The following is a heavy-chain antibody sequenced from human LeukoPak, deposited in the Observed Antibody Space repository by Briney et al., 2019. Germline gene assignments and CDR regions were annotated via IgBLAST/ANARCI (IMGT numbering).Heavy chain of an antibody. J-gene: IGHJ3*02. Sequence: GASVKVSCKASAYTFTDYYMHWVRQAPGQGLEWMGWINPNSGGTNYAQKFQGRVTMTRDTSISTAYMELSRLGSDDTAVYYCARDFSAWDAFDIWGQGTMVTVSS. CDR3: ARDFSAWDAFDI. V-gene: IGHV1-2*02. CDR2: INPNSGGT. CDR1: AYTFTDYY.